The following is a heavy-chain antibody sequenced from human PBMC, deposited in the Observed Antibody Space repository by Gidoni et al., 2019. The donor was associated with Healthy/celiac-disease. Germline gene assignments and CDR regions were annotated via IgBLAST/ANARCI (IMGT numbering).Heavy chain of an antibody. V-gene: IGHV3-9*01. CDR2: ISWNSGSI. CDR1: GFTFDDYA. CDR3: AKGGYGSGSYYDFPFDY. Sequence: GGGLVQPGRSLRLSCAASGFTFDDYAMHWVRQAPGKGREWVSGISWNSGSIGYADSVKGRFTISRDNAKNSLYLQMNSLRAEDTALYYCAKGGYGSGSYYDFPFDYWGQGTLVTVSS. J-gene: IGHJ4*02. D-gene: IGHD3-10*01.